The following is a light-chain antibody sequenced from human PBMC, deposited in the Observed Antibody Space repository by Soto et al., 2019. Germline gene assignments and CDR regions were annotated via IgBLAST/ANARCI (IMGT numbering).Light chain of an antibody. CDR1: QGTSSA. V-gene: IGKV1D-13*01. J-gene: IGKJ4*02. Sequence: AIQLTQSPSSLSASVGDRVTITCRASQGTSSALAWYQQKPGKAPELLIYDASSLKSGVPLRFSGSGSGTDFTLTISSLKPEDFATYYCQQFSNYLLTFGGGTKVEI. CDR2: DAS. CDR3: QQFSNYLLT.